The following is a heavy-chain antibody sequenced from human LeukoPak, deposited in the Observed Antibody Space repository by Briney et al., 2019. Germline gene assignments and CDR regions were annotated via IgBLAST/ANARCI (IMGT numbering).Heavy chain of an antibody. CDR3: AKALYGSGSSPFDY. V-gene: IGHV3-30*02. CDR1: GFTFSSYG. Sequence: PGGSLRLSCATSGFTFSSYGMHWVRQAPGKGLEWVAFIRYDGSNKYYADSVKGRFTISRDNSKNTLYLQMNSLRAEDTAVYYCAKALYGSGSSPFDYWGQGTLVTVSS. D-gene: IGHD3-10*01. J-gene: IGHJ4*02. CDR2: IRYDGSNK.